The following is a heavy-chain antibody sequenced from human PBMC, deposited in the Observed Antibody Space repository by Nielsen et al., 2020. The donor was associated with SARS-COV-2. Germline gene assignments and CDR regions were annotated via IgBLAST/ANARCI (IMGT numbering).Heavy chain of an antibody. CDR3: ASSIGGGGWFDP. CDR1: GGSISSYY. CDR2: IYYSGST. V-gene: IGHV4-59*08. J-gene: IGHJ5*02. D-gene: IGHD3-3*01. Sequence: GSLRLSCTVSGGSISSYYWSWIRQPPGKGLEWIGYIYYSGSTNYNPSLKSRVTISVDTSKNQFSLKLSSVTAADTAVYYCASSIGGGGWFDPWGQGTLVTVSS.